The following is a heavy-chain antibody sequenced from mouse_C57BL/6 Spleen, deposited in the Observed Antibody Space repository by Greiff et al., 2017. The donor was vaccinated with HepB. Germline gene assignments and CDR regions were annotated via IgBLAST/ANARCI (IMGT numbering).Heavy chain of an antibody. D-gene: IGHD1-1*01. CDR3: ARATVVDY. J-gene: IGHJ2*01. V-gene: IGHV1-7*01. CDR2: INPSSGYT. CDR1: GYTFTSYW. Sequence: QVHVKQSGAELAKPGASVKLSCKASGYTFTSYWMHWVKQSPGQGLEWIGYINPSSGYTKYNQKFKDKATLTADKSSSTAYMQLSSLTYEDSAVYYCARATVVDYWGQGTTLTVSS.